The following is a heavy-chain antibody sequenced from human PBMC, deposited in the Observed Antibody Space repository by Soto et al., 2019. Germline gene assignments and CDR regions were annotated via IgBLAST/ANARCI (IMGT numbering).Heavy chain of an antibody. V-gene: IGHV1-69*06. Sequence: SVKGACKGSGGAFSSYAISWVRQAPGQGLEWMGGIIPIFGTANYAQKFQGRVTITADKSTSTAYMELSSLRSEDTAVYYCARETSLSYYYYYGMDVWGQGTTVTVSS. CDR1: GGAFSSYA. J-gene: IGHJ6*02. CDR2: IIPIFGTA. CDR3: ARETSLSYYYYYGMDV. D-gene: IGHD1-1*01.